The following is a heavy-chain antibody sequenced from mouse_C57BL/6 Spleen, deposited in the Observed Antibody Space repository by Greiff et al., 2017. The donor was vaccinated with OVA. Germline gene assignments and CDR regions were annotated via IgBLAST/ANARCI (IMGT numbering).Heavy chain of an antibody. J-gene: IGHJ4*01. CDR2: IYPCDGYT. V-gene: IGHV1S12*01. CDR1: GYTFTSYG. Sequence: VQLQQSGAELVRPGTSVKMSCKASGYTFTSYGMHWVKQRPGQGLEWIGYIYPCDGYTKYNEKFKGKATLTADTSSSTAYMQLSSLTSEDSAVDVCSRGRDKSGNYAMDYWGQGTSVTVSS. CDR3: SRGRDKSGNYAMDY.